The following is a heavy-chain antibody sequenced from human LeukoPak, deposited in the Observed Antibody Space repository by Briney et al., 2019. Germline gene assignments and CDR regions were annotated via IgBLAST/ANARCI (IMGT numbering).Heavy chain of an antibody. V-gene: IGHV4-34*01. CDR2: ISHSGST. J-gene: IGHJ5*02. Sequence: SETLSLTCGVYGGSFSDYYWSWIRQSPGKGLEWIGEISHSGSTDYNPSLKSRVTISVDASKNQFSLKLTSVTAADTAVYYCARELVFAGWFDPWGQGTLVTVSS. CDR1: GGSFSDYY. CDR3: ARELVFAGWFDP. D-gene: IGHD6-13*01.